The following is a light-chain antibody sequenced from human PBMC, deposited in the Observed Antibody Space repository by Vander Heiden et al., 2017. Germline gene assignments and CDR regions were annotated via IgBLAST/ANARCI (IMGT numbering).Light chain of an antibody. J-gene: IGLJ3*02. V-gene: IGLV2-23*02. Sequence: QFALTQPAHEPGSPGHCITISCTGTSVDVGSNNLVSWYQQHPGKAPKLMIYEVNKRPSGVSNRFSGSKSGNTASLTISGLQAEDEADYYCCSYAGSTTLVFGGGTKLTVL. CDR2: EVN. CDR1: SVDVGSNNL. CDR3: CSYAGSTTLV.